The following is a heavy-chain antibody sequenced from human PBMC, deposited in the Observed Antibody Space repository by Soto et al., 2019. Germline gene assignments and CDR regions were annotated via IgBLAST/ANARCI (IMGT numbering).Heavy chain of an antibody. V-gene: IGHV3-74*01. D-gene: IGHD5-18*01. J-gene: IGHJ4*02. Sequence: PGGSLRLSCAASGFSFSSYWMHWVRQAPGKGLVWVSRTNSGGSTINYADSVKGRFTISRDNARNTLYLQMNSLSAEDTAVYYCARGGRYSYENYFYYWGKGTLVTVS. CDR3: ARGGRYSYENYFYY. CDR2: TNSGGSTI. CDR1: GFSFSSYW.